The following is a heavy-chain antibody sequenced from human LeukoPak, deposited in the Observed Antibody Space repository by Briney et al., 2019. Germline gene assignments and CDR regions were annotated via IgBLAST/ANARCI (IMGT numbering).Heavy chain of an antibody. CDR2: ISGTGGTT. D-gene: IGHD3-16*01. Sequence: GGSLRLSCAASGFTFSNYAMTWVRQVPGKGLEWVSGISGTGGTTNYADSVKGRFTISRDNSKNTLYLQMSSLRAEDMAVYFCARGGGLDVWGQGATVTVSS. CDR3: ARGGGLDV. V-gene: IGHV3-23*01. CDR1: GFTFSNYA. J-gene: IGHJ6*02.